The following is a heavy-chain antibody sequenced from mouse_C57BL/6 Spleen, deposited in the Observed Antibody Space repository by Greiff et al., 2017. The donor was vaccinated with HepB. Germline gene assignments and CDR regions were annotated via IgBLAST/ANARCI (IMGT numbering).Heavy chain of an antibody. V-gene: IGHV1-55*01. CDR1: GYTFTSYW. Sequence: QVQLQQSGAELVKPGASVKMSCKASGYTFTSYWITWVKQRPGQGLEWIGDIYPGSGSTNYNEKFKSKATLPVDTSSSTAYMQLSSLTSEDSAVFYCSRNSSGRGFAYWGQGTLVTVSA. J-gene: IGHJ3*01. CDR3: SRNSSGRGFAY. D-gene: IGHD3-2*02. CDR2: IYPGSGST.